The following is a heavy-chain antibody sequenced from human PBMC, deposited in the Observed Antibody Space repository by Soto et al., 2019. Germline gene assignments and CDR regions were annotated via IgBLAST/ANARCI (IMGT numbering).Heavy chain of an antibody. Sequence: SGPTLVNPTQTLTLTCTFSGFSLSTNGMCVSWIRQPPGKALEWLARIDWDDAKFYNTTLKTRLTISKDTSKNQVVLTMTNMYPVDTATYYCARSYSANYRGIFGYWGQETLVTVSS. J-gene: IGHJ4*02. CDR1: GFSLSTNGMC. D-gene: IGHD1-26*01. CDR2: IDWDDAK. V-gene: IGHV2-70*17. CDR3: ARSYSANYRGIFGY.